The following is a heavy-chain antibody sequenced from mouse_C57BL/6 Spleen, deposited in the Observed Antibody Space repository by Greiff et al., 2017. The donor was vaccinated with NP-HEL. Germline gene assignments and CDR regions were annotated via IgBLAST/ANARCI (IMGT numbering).Heavy chain of an antibody. D-gene: IGHD1-1*01. Sequence: QVQLQQSGAELVRPGTSVKVSCKASGYAFTNYLIEWVKQRPGQGLEWIGVINPGSGGTNYNEKFKGKATLTADKSSSTSYMQLSSLTSEDSAVYVCARGGYGSSYWYFDVWGTGTTVTVSS. CDR1: GYAFTNYL. CDR2: INPGSGGT. V-gene: IGHV1-54*01. CDR3: ARGGYGSSYWYFDV. J-gene: IGHJ1*03.